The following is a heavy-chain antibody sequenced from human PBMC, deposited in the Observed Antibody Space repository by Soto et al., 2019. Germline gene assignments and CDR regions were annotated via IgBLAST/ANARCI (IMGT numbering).Heavy chain of an antibody. V-gene: IGHV1-69*08. CDR1: GGTFSSYT. CDR2: IIPILGIA. Sequence: QVQLVQSGAEVKKPGSSVKVSCKASGGTFSSYTISWVRQAPGQGLEWMGRIIPILGIANYAQKFQGRVTIPADKSTSTAYMELSSLRSEDTAVYYCARDRPAAMADYWGQGTLVTVAS. J-gene: IGHJ4*02. D-gene: IGHD2-2*01. CDR3: ARDRPAAMADY.